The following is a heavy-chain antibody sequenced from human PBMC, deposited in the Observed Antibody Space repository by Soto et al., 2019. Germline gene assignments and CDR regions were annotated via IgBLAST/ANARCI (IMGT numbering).Heavy chain of an antibody. Sequence: QVQLVQSGAEVKKPGASVKVSCKASGYIFTNFAMHWVRQAPGQRPEWMGWISAGNGNRQYSQRLQGRVSITADTTGTSAYMELRSLRSEETALYYGARGWGGVVTHGTRLDFWGQGTLVTVSS. V-gene: IGHV1-3*01. CDR1: GYIFTNFA. CDR3: ARGWGGVVTHGTRLDF. J-gene: IGHJ4*02. D-gene: IGHD2-8*02. CDR2: ISAGNGNR.